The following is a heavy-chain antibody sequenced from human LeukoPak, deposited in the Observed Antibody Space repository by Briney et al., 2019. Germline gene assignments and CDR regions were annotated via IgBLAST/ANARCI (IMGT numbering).Heavy chain of an antibody. V-gene: IGHV3-74*01. D-gene: IGHD2-2*01. CDR2: IKSDGITI. CDR3: AKDSTIMTY. CDR1: GFTFSNYM. Sequence: GGSLRLSCAASGFTFSNYMMHWVRQAPGKGLVWVSRIKSDGITITYADSVKGRFTVSRDNSKNTLYLQMNSLRAEDTAVYYCAKDSTIMTYWGQGTLVTVSS. J-gene: IGHJ4*02.